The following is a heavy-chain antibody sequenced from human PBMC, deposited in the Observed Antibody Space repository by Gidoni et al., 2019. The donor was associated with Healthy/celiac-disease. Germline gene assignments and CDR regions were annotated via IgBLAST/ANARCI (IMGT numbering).Heavy chain of an antibody. V-gene: IGHV4-39*01. D-gene: IGHD3-10*01. CDR3: ARSQFGELLGEGYYFDY. Sequence: QLQLQASGPGLVKPSETMSLNCTVSGVSISSSRYYWGWIRQPPGKGLEVIGSIYYSGSTYYSPSLKSRVTISVDTSKNQFSLKLSSVTAADTAVYYCARSQFGELLGEGYYFDYWGQGTLVTVSS. J-gene: IGHJ4*02. CDR2: IYYSGST. CDR1: GVSISSSRYY.